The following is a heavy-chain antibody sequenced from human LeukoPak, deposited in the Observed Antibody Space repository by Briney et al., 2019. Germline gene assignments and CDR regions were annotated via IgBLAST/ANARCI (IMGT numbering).Heavy chain of an antibody. CDR2: IYYSGST. CDR3: ARDLGYYGSGSYFDY. D-gene: IGHD3-10*01. CDR1: GGSFSGYY. J-gene: IGHJ4*02. Sequence: PSETLSLTCAVYGGSFSGYYWSWIRQPPGKGLEWIGYIYYSGSTYYNPSLKSRVTISVDTSKNQFSLKLSSVTAADTAVYYCARDLGYYGSGSYFDYWGQGTLVTVSS. V-gene: IGHV4-30-4*01.